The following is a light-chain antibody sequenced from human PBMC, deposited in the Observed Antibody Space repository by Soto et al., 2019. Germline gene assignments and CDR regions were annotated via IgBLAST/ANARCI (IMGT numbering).Light chain of an antibody. V-gene: IGLV2-14*01. J-gene: IGLJ1*01. CDR3: SSYTSSNTPYV. CDR1: SSDVGAYNF. Sequence: ALTQPASVSGSPGQSITISCTGSSSDVGAYNFVSWYQHHPGKAPKLILYEVTTRPSGVSSRFSGSKSGNTASLTISGLQADDEASYYCSSYTSSNTPYVLGTGTKVTVL. CDR2: EVT.